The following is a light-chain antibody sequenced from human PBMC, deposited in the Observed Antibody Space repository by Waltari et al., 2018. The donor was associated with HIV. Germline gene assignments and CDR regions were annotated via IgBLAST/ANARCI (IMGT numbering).Light chain of an antibody. J-gene: IGKJ2*01. CDR1: QSVNSQ. CDR2: GAS. V-gene: IGKV3-15*01. CDR3: QQYDNWPYT. Sequence: EVVMTQSPATLPVSPGERVTLSCRASQSVNSQLAWYQQKAGQAPRLLIHGASSRASGIPARFSGSGSGTDFSLTISSLKSEDFAIYYCQQYDNWPYTVGQGTKLDI.